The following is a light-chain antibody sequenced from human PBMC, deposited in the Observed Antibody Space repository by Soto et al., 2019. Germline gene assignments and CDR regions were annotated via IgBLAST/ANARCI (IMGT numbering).Light chain of an antibody. V-gene: IGKV1-5*01. CDR3: QKYNSYSPYT. Sequence: DIQMTQSPSTLSASVGDRVTITCRASQSISSWLAWYQQKPGKAPKLLIYDASSLESGVPSRFSGSGSGTKFTISISSLQPDDFATYYCQKYNSYSPYTFGQGTKLEIK. J-gene: IGKJ2*01. CDR2: DAS. CDR1: QSISSW.